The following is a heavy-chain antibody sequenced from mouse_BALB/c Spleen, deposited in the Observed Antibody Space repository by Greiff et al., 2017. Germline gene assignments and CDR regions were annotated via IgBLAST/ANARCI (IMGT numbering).Heavy chain of an antibody. V-gene: IGHV5-6-3*01. CDR3: ARVITTDYFDY. CDR2: INSNGGST. CDR1: GFTFSSYG. D-gene: IGHD2-4*01. Sequence: EVMLVESGGGLVQPGGSLKLSCAASGFTFSSYGMSWVRQTPDKRLELVATINSNGGSTYYPDSVKGRFTISRDNAKNTLYLQMSSLKSEDTAMYYCARVITTDYFDYWGQGTTLTVSS. J-gene: IGHJ2*01.